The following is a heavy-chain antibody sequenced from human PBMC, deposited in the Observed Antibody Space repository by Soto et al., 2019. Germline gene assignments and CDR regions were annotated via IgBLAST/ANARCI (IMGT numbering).Heavy chain of an antibody. CDR1: GGSISSSSYY. D-gene: IGHD2-21*01. Sequence: SETPSLTCTVSGGSISSSSYYWGWIRQPPGKGLEWIGSIYYSGSTYCNPSLKSRVTISVDTSKNQFSLKLSSVTAADTALYYCARGRHSIDLKYYYYYGMDVWGQGTTVTVAS. CDR3: ARGRHSIDLKYYYYYGMDV. CDR2: IYYSGST. J-gene: IGHJ6*02. V-gene: IGHV4-39*01.